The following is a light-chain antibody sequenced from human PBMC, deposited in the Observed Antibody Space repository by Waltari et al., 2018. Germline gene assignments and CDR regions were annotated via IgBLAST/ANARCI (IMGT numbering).Light chain of an antibody. CDR2: DAS. CDR3: QEHVTYWA. CDR1: HSITRW. Sequence: DIQMTQSPSTLSASVGDRVPITCRASHSITRWLAWYQQKPGKAPKLLIYDASSLESGVPSRFSGSGSGTEFTLTISSLQPDDFATYYCQEHVTYWAFGQGTKVEMK. V-gene: IGKV1-5*01. J-gene: IGKJ1*01.